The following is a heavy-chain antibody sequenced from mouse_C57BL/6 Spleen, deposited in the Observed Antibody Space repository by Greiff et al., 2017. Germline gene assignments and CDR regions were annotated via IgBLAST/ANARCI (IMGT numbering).Heavy chain of an antibody. CDR2: IYPGDGDT. Sequence: VKLMESGPELVKPGASVKISCKASGYAFSSSWMNWVKQRPGKGLEWIGRIYPGDGDTNYNGKFKGKATLTADKSSSTAYMQLSSLTSEDSAVYFCARSNWDKDYFDCWGQGTTLTVSS. CDR1: GYAFSSSW. J-gene: IGHJ2*01. CDR3: ARSNWDKDYFDC. D-gene: IGHD4-1*01. V-gene: IGHV1-82*01.